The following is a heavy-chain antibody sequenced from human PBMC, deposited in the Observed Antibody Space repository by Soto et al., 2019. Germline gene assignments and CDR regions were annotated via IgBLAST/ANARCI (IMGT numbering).Heavy chain of an antibody. J-gene: IGHJ6*02. CDR1: GGTFSSYA. CDR2: IIPIFGTA. D-gene: IGHD3-22*01. CDR3: ARDRYYYDSSGYSSGMDV. Sequence: ASVKVSCKASGGTFSSYAISWVRQAPGQGLEWMGGIIPIFGTANYAQKFQGRVTITADESTSTAYMELSSLRSEDTAVYYCARDRYYYDSSGYSSGMDVSGQGTTVTVSS. V-gene: IGHV1-69*13.